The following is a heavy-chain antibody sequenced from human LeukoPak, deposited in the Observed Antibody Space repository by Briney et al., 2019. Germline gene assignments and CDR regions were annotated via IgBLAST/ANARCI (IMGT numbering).Heavy chain of an antibody. Sequence: ASGKVSCKASGYTFTNYHMHLVRQAPGQGLEWMGIINPSSGSTNYEQKFQGRGTMTRDMSTNTVYMQLSSLRSEDTAVYYCAREAVTISALVRTQTTKRPHRFDPWGQGTLVTVSS. CDR2: INPSSGST. D-gene: IGHD3-3*01. CDR1: GYTFTNYH. CDR3: AREAVTISALVRTQTTKRPHRFDP. J-gene: IGHJ5*02. V-gene: IGHV1-46*01.